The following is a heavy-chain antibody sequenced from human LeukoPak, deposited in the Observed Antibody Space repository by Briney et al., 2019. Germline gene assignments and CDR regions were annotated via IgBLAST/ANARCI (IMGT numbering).Heavy chain of an antibody. V-gene: IGHV3-23*01. CDR2: ISGGDDRT. Sequence: PGGSLRLSCAGAGFTFSTYTMTWVRQAPGKGLEWVSAISGGDDRTWYADSVKGRFTISRDNAKKSLYLQMNSLRDEDTAVYCCARDRFDYWGQGTLVTVSS. J-gene: IGHJ4*02. CDR1: GFTFSTYT. D-gene: IGHD2-15*01. CDR3: ARDRFDY.